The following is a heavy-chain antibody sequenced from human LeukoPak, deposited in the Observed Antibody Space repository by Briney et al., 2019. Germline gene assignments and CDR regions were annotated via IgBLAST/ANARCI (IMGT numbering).Heavy chain of an antibody. CDR2: ISGSGGST. D-gene: IGHD5-12*01. J-gene: IGHJ4*02. CDR3: AKDELTGSGYDYNY. CDR1: GFTFSSYA. V-gene: IGHV3-23*01. Sequence: HPGGSLRLSCAASGFTFSSYAMSWVRQAPGKGLEWVSAISGSGGSTYYADSVKGRFTISRDNSKNTLYLQMNSLRAEDTAVYYCAKDELTGSGYDYNYWGQGTLVTVSS.